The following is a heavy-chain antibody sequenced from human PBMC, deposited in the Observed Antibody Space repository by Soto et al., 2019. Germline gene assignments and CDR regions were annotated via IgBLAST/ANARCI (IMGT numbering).Heavy chain of an antibody. J-gene: IGHJ6*02. D-gene: IGHD4-4*01. V-gene: IGHV4-59*01. Sequence: DTLSLTCTVSGGSISSYYWSWIRQPPGKGLEWIGYIYYSGSTNYNPSLKSRVTISVDTSKNQFSLKLSSVTAADTAVYYCARRSPGTVSYYYYGMDVWGQGTTVTVSS. CDR2: IYYSGST. CDR1: GGSISSYY. CDR3: ARRSPGTVSYYYYGMDV.